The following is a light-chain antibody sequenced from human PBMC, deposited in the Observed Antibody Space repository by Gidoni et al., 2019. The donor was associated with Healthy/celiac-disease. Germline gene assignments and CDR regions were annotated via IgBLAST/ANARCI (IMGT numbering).Light chain of an antibody. CDR1: KLGDKY. J-gene: IGLJ2*01. CDR2: QDS. V-gene: IGLV3-1*01. Sequence: SYELTQPPSVSASPGQTASITCSGDKLGDKYACWYQQKPGQSPVLVIYQDSKRPSGIPERFSGSNSGNTATLTISGTQAMDEADYYCQAWDSSVVFGGGTKLTVL. CDR3: QAWDSSVV.